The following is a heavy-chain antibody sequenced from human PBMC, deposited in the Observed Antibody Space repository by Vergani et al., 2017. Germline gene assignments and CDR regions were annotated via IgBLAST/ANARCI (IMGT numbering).Heavy chain of an antibody. J-gene: IGHJ6*02. CDR2: IDPSDSYT. V-gene: IGHV5-10-1*01. CDR1: GYSFTSYW. Sequence: EVQLVQSGAEVKKPGESLRISCKGSGYSFTSYWISWVRQMPGKGLEWMGRIDPSDSYTNYSPSFQGHVTISADKSISTAYLQCSSLKASDTAIYYCARQVAVAGKWWGPYYYYGMDVWGQGTTVTVSS. D-gene: IGHD6-19*01. CDR3: ARQVAVAGKWWGPYYYYGMDV.